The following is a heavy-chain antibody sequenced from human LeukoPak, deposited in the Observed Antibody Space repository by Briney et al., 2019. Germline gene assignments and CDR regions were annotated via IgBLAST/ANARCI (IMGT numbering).Heavy chain of an antibody. CDR2: IKQDGSET. CDR3: ARAPGIAAAGSLDY. CDR1: GFTFSSYW. Sequence: GGSLRLSCAASGFTFSSYWMTWVRQAPGKGLAWVANIKQDGSETYYVDSVKGRFTISRDNAGNSLYLQMNSLRAEDTAVYYCARAPGIAAAGSLDYWGQGTLVTVSS. V-gene: IGHV3-7*01. J-gene: IGHJ4*02. D-gene: IGHD6-13*01.